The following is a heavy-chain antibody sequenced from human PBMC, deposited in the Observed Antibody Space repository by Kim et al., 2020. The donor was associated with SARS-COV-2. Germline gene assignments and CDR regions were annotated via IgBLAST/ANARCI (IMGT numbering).Heavy chain of an antibody. Sequence: GGSLRLSCAASGFTFSSYGMHWVRQAPGKGLEWVAVISYDGSNKYYADSVKGRFTISRDNSKNTLYLQMNSLRAEDTAVYYCARDTGSGTLFYWGQGTLVTVSS. J-gene: IGHJ4*02. CDR3: ARDTGSGTLFY. CDR1: GFTFSSYG. CDR2: ISYDGSNK. V-gene: IGHV3-33*05. D-gene: IGHD3-10*01.